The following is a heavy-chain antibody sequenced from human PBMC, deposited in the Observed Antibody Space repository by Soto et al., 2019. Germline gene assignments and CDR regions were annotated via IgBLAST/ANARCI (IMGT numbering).Heavy chain of an antibody. CDR2: ISAYNGNT. V-gene: IGHV1-18*01. Sequence: QVQLVQSGAEVKKPGASVKVSCKASGYTFTSYGISWVRQAPGQVLEWMGWISAYNGNTNYAQKLQGRVTMTTDTPTSTADMELRSLRSDETAVYYCASRGEYGSGDDAFDIWGQGTMVTVSS. CDR3: ASRGEYGSGDDAFDI. D-gene: IGHD3-10*01. J-gene: IGHJ3*02. CDR1: GYTFTSYG.